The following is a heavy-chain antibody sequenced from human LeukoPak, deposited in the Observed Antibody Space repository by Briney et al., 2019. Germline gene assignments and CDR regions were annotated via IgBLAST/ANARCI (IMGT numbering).Heavy chain of an antibody. Sequence: PGGSLRLSCAASGFTFSSHWMHWVRQAPGKGLVWVSRLNSDGSSTSYADSVKGRFTISSDNAKTTLYLQMHSLSAEDTAVYYCSRAPKDGYSSWNYWGQGTLVTVSS. J-gene: IGHJ4*02. V-gene: IGHV3-74*01. CDR1: GFTFSSHW. CDR3: SRAPKDGYSSWNY. D-gene: IGHD5-18*01. CDR2: LNSDGSST.